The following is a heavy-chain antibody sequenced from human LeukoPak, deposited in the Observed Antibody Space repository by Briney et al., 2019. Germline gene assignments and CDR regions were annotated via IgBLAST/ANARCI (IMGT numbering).Heavy chain of an antibody. CDR3: ARDARGSGWRQRFDY. CDR1: GFTFSSYS. CDR2: ISSSSSTI. J-gene: IGHJ4*02. V-gene: IGHV3-48*02. D-gene: IGHD6-19*01. Sequence: GGSLRLSCAASGFTFSSYSMNWVRQAPGKGLEWGSYISSSSSTIYYADSVKGRFTISRDNAKNSLYLQMNSLRDEDTAVYCGARDARGSGWRQRFDYWGQGTLVTVSS.